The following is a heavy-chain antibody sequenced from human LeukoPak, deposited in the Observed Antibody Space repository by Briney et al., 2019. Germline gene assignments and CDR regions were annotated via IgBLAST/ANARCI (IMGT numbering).Heavy chain of an antibody. CDR2: IHYSGST. CDR1: GGSFSSYY. CDR3: ARRLGGTSTGFDY. D-gene: IGHD2-2*01. J-gene: IGHJ4*02. V-gene: IGHV4-59*08. Sequence: SETLSLTCTVSGGSFSSYYWSWTRQPPGKGLEWIGSIHYSGSTTYNPSLKSRVTISVDTSKNQFSLKLSSVTAADTAVYYCARRLGGTSTGFDYWGQGTLVTVSS.